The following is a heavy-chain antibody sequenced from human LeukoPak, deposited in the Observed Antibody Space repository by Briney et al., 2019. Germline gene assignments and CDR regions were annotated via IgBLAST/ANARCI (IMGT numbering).Heavy chain of an antibody. V-gene: IGHV3-20*04. D-gene: IGHD4-17*01. CDR3: TRDYGDYPYRHYFDC. Sequence: GXXLRLSCAGSGFTFDENGMGWVRQVPGKGVEWVSSINWNGGRIVYAESVKGRFTISRENAKNCMYVKRESVRAEETAVYYCTRDYGDYPYRHYFDCWGQGTLLTVSS. J-gene: IGHJ4*02. CDR2: INWNGGRI. CDR1: GFTFDENG.